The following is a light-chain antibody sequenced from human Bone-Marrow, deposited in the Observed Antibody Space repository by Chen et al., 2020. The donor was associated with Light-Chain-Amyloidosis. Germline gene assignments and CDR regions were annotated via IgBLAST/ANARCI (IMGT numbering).Light chain of an antibody. CDR1: TSNIGTNY. CDR3: AAWEDGLGAVV. V-gene: IGLV1-47*01. J-gene: IGLJ2*01. Sequence: QSVLTQPPSASGTPGQRVTISCSGCTSNIGTNYVYWYHQLPGTAPKLLIYRNNQRPSGVPDRFAGSKSGASASLAISGLRSEDEADYFCAAWEDGLGAVVFGGGTKLTVL. CDR2: RNN.